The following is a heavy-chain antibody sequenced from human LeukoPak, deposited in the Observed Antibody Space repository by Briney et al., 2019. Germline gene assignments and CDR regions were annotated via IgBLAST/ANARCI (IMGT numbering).Heavy chain of an antibody. CDR2: ITRSSNYT. V-gene: IGHV3-21*01. Sequence: GGSLRLSCAASGFTFSSYSMNWVRQAPGKGLEWVSSITRSSNYTYYSDSVKGRFTISRDNAKNSLYLQMNCLRDGDTAVYYCARDLGGTDDYWGQGTLVTVSS. J-gene: IGHJ4*02. CDR1: GFTFSSYS. D-gene: IGHD3-16*01. CDR3: ARDLGGTDDY.